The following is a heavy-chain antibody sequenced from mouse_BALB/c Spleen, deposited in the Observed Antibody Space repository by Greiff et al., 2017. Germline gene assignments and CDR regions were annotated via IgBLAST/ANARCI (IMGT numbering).Heavy chain of an antibody. Sequence: EVKLVESGPELVKPGASVKISCKASGYSFTGYYMHWVKQSHVKSLEWIGRINPYNGATSYNQNFKDKASLTVDKSSSTAYMELHSLTSEDSAVYYCARGWDYDEGYYYAMDDWGQGTSVTVSS. V-gene: IGHV1-31*01. J-gene: IGHJ4*01. CDR2: INPYNGAT. CDR1: GYSFTGYY. CDR3: ARGWDYDEGYYYAMDD. D-gene: IGHD2-4*01.